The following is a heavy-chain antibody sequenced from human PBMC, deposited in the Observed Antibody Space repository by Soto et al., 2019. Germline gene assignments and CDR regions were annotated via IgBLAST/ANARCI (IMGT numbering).Heavy chain of an antibody. Sequence: EVLLVESGGGLVKPGGSLRLSCAASGFSFSDAWMTWVRQAPGAGLEWVGRIKSRTDGGTTDYAAPVKGRFTISRDASKTTLYLQMNSLKTEDTAVYYCTTDPHSTGTKYWGQGTLVTVSS. CDR2: IKSRTDGGTT. J-gene: IGHJ4*02. D-gene: IGHD1-1*01. CDR3: TTDPHSTGTKY. CDR1: GFSFSDAW. V-gene: IGHV3-15*01.